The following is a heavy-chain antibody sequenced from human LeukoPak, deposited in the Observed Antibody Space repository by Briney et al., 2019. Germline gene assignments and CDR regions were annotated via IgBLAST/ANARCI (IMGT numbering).Heavy chain of an antibody. CDR1: GFTFSSYG. CDR3: ARGRSSWDAFDI. Sequence: GGSLRLSCAASGFTFSSYGMHWVRQATGKGLEWVSAIGTAGDPYHPGSVKGRFTISRENAKNSLYLQMNSLRAGDTAVYYCARGRSSWDAFDIWGQGTMVTVSS. J-gene: IGHJ3*02. D-gene: IGHD6-13*01. V-gene: IGHV3-13*05. CDR2: IGTAGDP.